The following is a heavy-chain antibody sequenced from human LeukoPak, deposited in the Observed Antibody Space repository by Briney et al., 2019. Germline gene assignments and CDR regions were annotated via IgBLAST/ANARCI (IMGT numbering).Heavy chain of an antibody. Sequence: GGSLRLSCAASGFTFCSYGMHWVRQAPGQGLEWMGIINPSGGSTSYAQKFQGRVTMTRDTSTSTVYMELSSLRSEDTAVYYCARDGPRIAALGEDFDYWGQGTLVTVSS. CDR3: ARDGPRIAALGEDFDY. CDR2: INPSGGST. D-gene: IGHD6-6*01. J-gene: IGHJ4*02. V-gene: IGHV1-46*01. CDR1: GFTFCSYG.